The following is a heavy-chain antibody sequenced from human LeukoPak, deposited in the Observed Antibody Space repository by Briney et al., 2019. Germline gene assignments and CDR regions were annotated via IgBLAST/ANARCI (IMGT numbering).Heavy chain of an antibody. Sequence: ASVKVSCKASGYTFTSYGISWVRQAPGQGLEWMGWISAYNGNTNYAQKLQGRVTMTTDTSTRIAYMELRSLRSDDTAVYYCASSHDGGGPDYWGQGTLVTVSS. CDR3: ASSHDGGGPDY. V-gene: IGHV1-18*01. CDR2: ISAYNGNT. D-gene: IGHD4-23*01. CDR1: GYTFTSYG. J-gene: IGHJ4*02.